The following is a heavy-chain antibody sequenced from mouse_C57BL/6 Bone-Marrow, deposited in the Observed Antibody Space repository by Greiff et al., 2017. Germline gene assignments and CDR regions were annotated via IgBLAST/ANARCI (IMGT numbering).Heavy chain of an antibody. D-gene: IGHD3-1*01. V-gene: IGHV1-53*01. CDR1: GYTINSYW. CDR3: ARWEAIGGMGY. CDR2: INPSNGGT. Sequence: QVQLQQPGTELVKPGASVKLSCKASGYTINSYWMHWVKQRPGQGLEWIGNINPSNGGTKYNEKFKSKATLTVDKSSSTAYMQLSSRTSEDSAVYYCARWEAIGGMGYWGRRASVTVSS. J-gene: IGHJ4*01.